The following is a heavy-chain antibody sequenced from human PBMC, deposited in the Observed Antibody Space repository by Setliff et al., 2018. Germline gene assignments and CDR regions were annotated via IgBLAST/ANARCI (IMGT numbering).Heavy chain of an antibody. CDR3: VRSMPDTANFDY. CDR1: GGSISGYY. CDR2: ISTSGST. Sequence: SETLSLTCTVSGGSISGYYWSWIRQPAGKGLEWIGRISTSGSTNHNPSLKSRLTMSVDTSKNQFSLKVTSVTAADTAVYYCVRSMPDTANFDYWGQGTLVTVSS. D-gene: IGHD5-18*01. J-gene: IGHJ4*02. V-gene: IGHV4-4*07.